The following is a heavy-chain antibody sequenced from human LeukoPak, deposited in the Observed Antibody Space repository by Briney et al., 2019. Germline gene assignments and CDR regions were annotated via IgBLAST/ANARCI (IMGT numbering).Heavy chain of an antibody. V-gene: IGHV3-23*01. CDR1: GFNFSTYA. D-gene: IGHD5-24*01. Sequence: GGSLRLSCVASGFNFSTYAMNWVRQVPGKGGEGISGISGRGGDRHDAESVRGRFTISRDDSRNTLYLQMNSLRAEDTAIYYCAKDWGFTLRDGGMFDYWGQGTLVTVSS. J-gene: IGHJ4*02. CDR3: AKDWGFTLRDGGMFDY. CDR2: ISGRGGDR.